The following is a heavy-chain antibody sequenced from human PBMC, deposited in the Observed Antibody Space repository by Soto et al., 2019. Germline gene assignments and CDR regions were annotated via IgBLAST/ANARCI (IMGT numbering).Heavy chain of an antibody. Sequence: ASVKVSCKASGYTFTDNYIHWVRQAPGHGLEWMGWINPNTGGTNYAQKFQGRVTMTRDTSITTAYMELSRLRSDDTAMYYCARDFSSSADGFDYWDQATLGTVSS. V-gene: IGHV1-2*02. D-gene: IGHD6-6*01. CDR1: GYTFTDNY. J-gene: IGHJ4*02. CDR2: INPNTGGT. CDR3: ARDFSSSADGFDY.